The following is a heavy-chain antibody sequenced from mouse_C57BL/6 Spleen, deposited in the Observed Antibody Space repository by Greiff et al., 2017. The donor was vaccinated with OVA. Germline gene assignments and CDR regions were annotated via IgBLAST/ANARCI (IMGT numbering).Heavy chain of an antibody. CDR1: GYTFTSYW. J-gene: IGHJ4*01. CDR2: IHPNSGST. V-gene: IGHV1-64*01. CDR3: ARDLDYSYAMDY. Sequence: VQLQQPGAELVKPGASVKLSCKASGYTFTSYWMHWVKQRPGQGLEWIGMIHPNSGSTNYNEKFNSKATLTVDKSSSTAYMQLSSLTSEDSAVYYCARDLDYSYAMDYWGQGTSVTVSS.